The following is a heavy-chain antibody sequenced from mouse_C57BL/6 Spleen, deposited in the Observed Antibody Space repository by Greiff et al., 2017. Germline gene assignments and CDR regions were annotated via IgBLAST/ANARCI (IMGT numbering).Heavy chain of an antibody. CDR3: ARRSGTYFDY. D-gene: IGHD4-1*01. CDR2: ISRGGSYT. CDR1: GFTFSSYG. J-gene: IGHJ2*01. Sequence: EVQVVESGGDLVKPGGSLKLSCAASGFTFSSYGMSWVRQTPDKRLEWVATISRGGSYTYYPDSVKGRFTISRDNAKNTLYLQMSSLKSEDAAMYYCARRSGTYFDYWGQGTTLTVSS. V-gene: IGHV5-6*01.